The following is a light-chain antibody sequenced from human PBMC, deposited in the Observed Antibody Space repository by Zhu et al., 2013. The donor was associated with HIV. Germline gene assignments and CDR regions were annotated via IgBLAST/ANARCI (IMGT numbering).Light chain of an antibody. V-gene: IGLV3-21*02. CDR1: NIGSKS. Sequence: SYELTQPPSVSVAPGQTARVTCGGANIGSKSVHWYQQRPGQAPVLVVYDDSDRPSGIPERFSGSNSGNTATLSITRVEAGDEADYYCQVWDGTSELYVFGTATKVAVL. CDR3: QVWDGTSELYV. J-gene: IGLJ1*01. CDR2: DDS.